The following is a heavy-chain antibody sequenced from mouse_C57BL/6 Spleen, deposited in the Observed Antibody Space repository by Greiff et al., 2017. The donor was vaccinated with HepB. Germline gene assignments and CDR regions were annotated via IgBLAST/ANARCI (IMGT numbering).Heavy chain of an antibody. Sequence: QVQLKEPGAELVKPGASVKLSCKASGYTFTSYWMHWVKQRPGQGLEWIGMIHPNSGSTNYNEKFKSKATLTVDKSSSTAYMQLSSLTSEDSAVYYCARLNYGSNLDYWGQGTTLTVSS. CDR3: ARLNYGSNLDY. V-gene: IGHV1-64*01. CDR2: IHPNSGST. D-gene: IGHD1-1*01. CDR1: GYTFTSYW. J-gene: IGHJ2*01.